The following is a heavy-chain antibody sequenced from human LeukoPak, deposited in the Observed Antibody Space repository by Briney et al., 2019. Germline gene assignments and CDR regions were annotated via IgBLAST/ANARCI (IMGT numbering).Heavy chain of an antibody. J-gene: IGHJ6*03. CDR3: ARLAYCSNDVCYSNYYYSMDV. D-gene: IGHD2-8*01. V-gene: IGHV5-51*01. CDR2: IYPDDSDT. CDR1: GSTFSSYW. Sequence: GESLKISCKGSGSTFSSYWIGWVRPMPGKGLEWMGIIYPDDSDTRYSPSFQGQVTISADKSISTAYLQWSSLKASDTAMYYCARLAYCSNDVCYSNYYYSMDVWGKGTTVTVSS.